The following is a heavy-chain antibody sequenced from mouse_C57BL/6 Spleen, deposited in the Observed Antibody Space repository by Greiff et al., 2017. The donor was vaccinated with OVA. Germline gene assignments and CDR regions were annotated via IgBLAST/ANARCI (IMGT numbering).Heavy chain of an antibody. CDR3: ARSVNWDPLDY. Sequence: VQLQQPGAELVMPGASVKLSCKASGYTFTSYWMHWVKQRPGQGLEWIGEIDPSDSYTNYNKKFKGKSTLTVDNSSSTAYMQLSSLTAEDSAVYYCARSVNWDPLDYWGQGTTLTVSS. CDR2: IDPSDSYT. D-gene: IGHD4-1*02. CDR1: GYTFTSYW. J-gene: IGHJ2*01. V-gene: IGHV1-69*01.